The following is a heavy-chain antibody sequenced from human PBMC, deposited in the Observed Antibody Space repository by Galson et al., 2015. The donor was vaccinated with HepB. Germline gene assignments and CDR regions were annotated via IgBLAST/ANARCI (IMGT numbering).Heavy chain of an antibody. D-gene: IGHD3-3*01. V-gene: IGHV3-7*01. Sequence: SLRLSCAASGFTFSSYWMSWVRQAPGKGLEWVANIKQDGSEKYYVDSVKGRFTISRDNAKNSLYLQMNSLRAEDTAVYYCARGLRFLEWLLSNVGTDVWGQGTTVTVSS. CDR3: ARGLRFLEWLLSNVGTDV. CDR1: GFTFSSYW. J-gene: IGHJ6*02. CDR2: IKQDGSEK.